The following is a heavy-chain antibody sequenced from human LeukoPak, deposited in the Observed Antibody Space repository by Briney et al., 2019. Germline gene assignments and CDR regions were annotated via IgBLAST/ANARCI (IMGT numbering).Heavy chain of an antibody. CDR3: AKDAAIRKLYYYYYMDV. CDR2: ISWNSGSI. V-gene: IGHV3-9*01. Sequence: PGRSLRLSCAASGFTFHDYAMHWVRQAPGKGLEWVSGISWNSGSIGYADSVKGRFTISRDNAKNSLYLETNGLRAEDTALYYCAKDAAIRKLYYYYYMDVWGKGTTVTISS. J-gene: IGHJ6*03. CDR1: GFTFHDYA.